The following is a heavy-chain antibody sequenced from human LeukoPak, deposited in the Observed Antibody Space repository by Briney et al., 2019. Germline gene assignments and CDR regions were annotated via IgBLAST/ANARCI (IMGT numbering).Heavy chain of an antibody. CDR2: INYSGSS. CDR1: GGTFSGYY. J-gene: IGHJ6*03. Sequence: SETLSLTCAVYGGTFSGYYWNWIRHSPGKGLEWIGEINYSGSSNDNPSLKSRATISVDTSKYQFSPKLSSVTAADTAVYFCARQLYVSGSYYAPMDVWGKGTTVTISS. V-gene: IGHV4-34*04. CDR3: ARQLYVSGSYYAPMDV. D-gene: IGHD3-10*01.